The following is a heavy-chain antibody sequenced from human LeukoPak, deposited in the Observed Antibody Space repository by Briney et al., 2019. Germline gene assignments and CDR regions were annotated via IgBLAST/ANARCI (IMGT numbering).Heavy chain of an antibody. J-gene: IGHJ3*02. CDR2: IIPIFSTA. V-gene: IGHV1-69*01. CDR3: ATSPYYDFWSGHNGAFDI. D-gene: IGHD3-3*01. CDR1: GGTFGSYA. Sequence: GSSVKVSCKASGGTFGSYAISWVRQAPGQGLEWMGGIIPIFSTASYAQKFQGRATITADESTSPVYMELSSLRSEDTAVYYCATSPYYDFWSGHNGAFDIWGQGTMVIVSS.